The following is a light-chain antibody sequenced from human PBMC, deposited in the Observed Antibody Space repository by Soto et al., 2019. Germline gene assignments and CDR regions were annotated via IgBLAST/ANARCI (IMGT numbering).Light chain of an antibody. CDR2: DVS. CDR1: SSDVGGYNY. CDR3: SSYTSSSTLL. J-gene: IGLJ1*01. V-gene: IGLV2-14*01. Sequence: CVLTQAASGYGSHGQSITISCTGTSSDVGGYNYVSWYQQHPGKAPKLMIYDVSNRPSGVSNRFSGSKSGNTASLTISGLQAEDEADYYCSSYTSSSTLLFGTGTKVTVL.